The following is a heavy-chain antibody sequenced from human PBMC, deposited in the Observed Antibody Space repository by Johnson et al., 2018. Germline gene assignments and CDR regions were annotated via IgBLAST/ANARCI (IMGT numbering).Heavy chain of an antibody. V-gene: IGHV3-48*01. CDR1: GFTFSSYS. CDR2: ISSSSRTI. Sequence: VQLVQSGGGLVQPGGSLRLSCAASGFTFSSYSMNWVRQAPGKGLEWVSYISSSSRTIYYADSVKGRFTLSRDNAKNSLYLQMNSLRAEDTGVYYCGRDATESGYEDSYYYYMDVWGKGTTVTVSS. J-gene: IGHJ6*03. CDR3: GRDATESGYEDSYYYYMDV. D-gene: IGHD5-12*01.